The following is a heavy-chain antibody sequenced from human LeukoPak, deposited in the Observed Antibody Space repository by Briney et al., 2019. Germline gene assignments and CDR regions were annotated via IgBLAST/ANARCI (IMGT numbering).Heavy chain of an antibody. CDR2: INHSGST. V-gene: IGHV4-34*01. Sequence: SETLSLTCAVYGGSFSGYYWSWIRQPPGKGLEWIGEINHSGSTNYNPSLKSRVTISVDTSKNQFLLKLSSVTAADTAVYYCARPTDAFDIWGQGTMVTVSS. CDR3: ARPTDAFDI. J-gene: IGHJ3*02. D-gene: IGHD4-17*01. CDR1: GGSFSGYY.